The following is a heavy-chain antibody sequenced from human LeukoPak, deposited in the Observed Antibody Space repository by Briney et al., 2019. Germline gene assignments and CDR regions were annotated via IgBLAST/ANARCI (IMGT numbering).Heavy chain of an antibody. J-gene: IGHJ6*03. V-gene: IGHV4-61*02. CDR2: IYTSGST. D-gene: IGHD2-2*01. CDR3: ARDDYAGYYYYYMDV. CDR1: GGSISSGSYY. Sequence: SETLSLTCTVSGGSISSGSYYWSWNRQPAGKGLEWIGRIYTSGSTNYNPSLKSRVTISVDTSKNQFSLKLSSVTAAGTAVYYCARDDYAGYYYYYMDVWGKGTTVTVSS.